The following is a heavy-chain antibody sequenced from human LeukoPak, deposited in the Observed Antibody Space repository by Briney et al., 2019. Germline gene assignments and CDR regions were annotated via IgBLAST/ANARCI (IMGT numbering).Heavy chain of an antibody. Sequence: GGSLRLSCAASGFTFSSYSMNWVRQAPGKGLEWVSSISSSSSYIYYADSVKGRFTISRDNAKKSLYLQMNSLRAKDTAVYYCARGRQNSGSYSDAFDIWGQGTMVTVSS. J-gene: IGHJ3*02. CDR1: GFTFSSYS. CDR2: ISSSSSYI. D-gene: IGHD1-26*01. V-gene: IGHV3-21*01. CDR3: ARGRQNSGSYSDAFDI.